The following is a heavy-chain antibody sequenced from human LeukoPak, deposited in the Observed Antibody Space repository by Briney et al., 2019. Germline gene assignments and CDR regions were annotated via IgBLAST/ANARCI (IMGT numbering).Heavy chain of an antibody. CDR2: INPSGGST. CDR3: ARDRTGVYDSSGYYDY. J-gene: IGHJ4*02. D-gene: IGHD3-22*01. Sequence: ASVKVSCKASGYTFTSYYMHWVRQAPGQGLEWMGIINPSGGSTSYAQKFQGRVSMTRDTSTSTVYIELSSLRSEDTAMYYCARDRTGVYDSSGYYDYWGQGTLVTVSS. CDR1: GYTFTSYY. V-gene: IGHV1-46*01.